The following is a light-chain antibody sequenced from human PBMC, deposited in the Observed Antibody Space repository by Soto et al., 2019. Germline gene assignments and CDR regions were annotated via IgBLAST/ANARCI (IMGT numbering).Light chain of an antibody. Sequence: QSVLTQPASVSGSPGQSITISCTGTSSDIGSHHFVSWYQQQSGKAPPLVIYEVTDRPSGVSDRFSGSKSGNTASLTISGLQAEDEADYYCSSYTSSSLYVFGTGTKVTVL. CDR2: EVT. V-gene: IGLV2-14*01. CDR1: SSDIGSHHF. J-gene: IGLJ1*01. CDR3: SSYTSSSLYV.